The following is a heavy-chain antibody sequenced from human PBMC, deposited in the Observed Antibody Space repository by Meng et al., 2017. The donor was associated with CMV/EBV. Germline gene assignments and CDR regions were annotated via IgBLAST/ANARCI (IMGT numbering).Heavy chain of an antibody. CDR3: ARVMGPNRTPYYFDY. J-gene: IGHJ4*02. CDR2: IYYSGST. Sequence: VQLAESGQGLVKPSQTLSLPCTVSGGSISSGDYYWSWIRQPPGKGLEWIGYIYYSGSTYYNPSLKSRVTISVDTSKNQFSLKLSSVTAADTAVYYCARVMGPNRTPYYFDYWGQGTLVTVSS. CDR1: GGSISSGDYY. D-gene: IGHD1-14*01. V-gene: IGHV4-30-4*08.